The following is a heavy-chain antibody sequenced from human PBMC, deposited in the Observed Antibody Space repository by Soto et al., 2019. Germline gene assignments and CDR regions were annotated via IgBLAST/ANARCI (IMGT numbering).Heavy chain of an antibody. D-gene: IGHD5-18*01. V-gene: IGHV2-5*02. Sequence: GWIRQPPGKALEWLALIYWDDDKRYSPSLKSRLTITKDTSKNQVVLTMTNMDPVDTATYYCAHSAAMAPLDYWGQGTLVTVSS. CDR2: IYWDDDK. J-gene: IGHJ4*02. CDR3: AHSAAMAPLDY.